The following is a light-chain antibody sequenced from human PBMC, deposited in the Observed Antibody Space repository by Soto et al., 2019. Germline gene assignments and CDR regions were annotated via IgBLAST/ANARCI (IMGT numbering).Light chain of an antibody. Sequence: EIVLTQSPGTLSLSPGERATLSCRASQSVSSSYLAWYQQKPGQAPRLLIYGASSRATGIPDRFSGSGSGTDFTLTISRLEREDFAVYYCQQYGSSFFGGGTKVEIK. J-gene: IGKJ4*01. CDR2: GAS. CDR3: QQYGSSF. V-gene: IGKV3-20*01. CDR1: QSVSSSY.